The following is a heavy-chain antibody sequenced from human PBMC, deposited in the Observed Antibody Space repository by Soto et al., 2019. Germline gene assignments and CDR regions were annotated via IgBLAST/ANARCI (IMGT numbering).Heavy chain of an antibody. CDR3: ARDSWKFVDPYYLDY. Sequence: PGESLKISCKGSGYSFTTYWIAWVRQMPGKGLEWMGIIYPGDSDTRYSPSFQGQVTISADRSISTAYLQWSSLKASDTAMYYCARDSWKFVDPYYLDYWGKGTQVTVSS. J-gene: IGHJ4*02. D-gene: IGHD1-26*01. V-gene: IGHV5-51*01. CDR2: IYPGDSDT. CDR1: GYSFTTYW.